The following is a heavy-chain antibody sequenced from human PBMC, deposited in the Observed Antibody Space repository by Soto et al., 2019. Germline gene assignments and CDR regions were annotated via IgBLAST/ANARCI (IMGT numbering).Heavy chain of an antibody. J-gene: IGHJ4*02. CDR3: VRSGDNYNLLDY. Sequence: GSLRLSCSASGFTLSDHYMSLIVQAPGKGLEWIGYSSNSGSFTRYADSVKGRFSISRDNAKNSLYLQINSLRGDDTAIYYCVRSGDNYNLLDYWGQGTPVTVSS. CDR2: SSNSGSFT. D-gene: IGHD1-1*01. V-gene: IGHV3-11*06. CDR1: GFTLSDHY.